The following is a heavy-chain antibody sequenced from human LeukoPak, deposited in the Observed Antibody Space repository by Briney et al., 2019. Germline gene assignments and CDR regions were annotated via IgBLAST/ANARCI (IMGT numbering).Heavy chain of an antibody. CDR3: ARGASGYDRGPWSD. D-gene: IGHD5-12*01. J-gene: IGHJ4*02. Sequence: SETLSLTCTVSGVSISSYYWSWIRQPPGKGLEWIGYIYYSGSTNYNPSLKSRVTISVDTSKNQFSLNLSSVTAADTAVYYCARGASGYDRGPWSDWGQGTLVTVSS. CDR1: GVSISSYY. CDR2: IYYSGST. V-gene: IGHV4-59*01.